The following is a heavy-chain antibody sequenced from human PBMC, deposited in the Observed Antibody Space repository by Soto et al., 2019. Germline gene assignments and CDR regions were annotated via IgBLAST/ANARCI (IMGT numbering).Heavy chain of an antibody. CDR3: AKDALSVDTAMGARFDY. V-gene: IGHV3-9*01. CDR2: ISWNSGSI. J-gene: IGHJ4*02. CDR1: GFTFDDYA. D-gene: IGHD5-18*01. Sequence: EVQLVESGGGLVQPGRSLRLSCAASGFTFDDYAMHWVRQAPGKGLEWVSGISWNSGSIGYADSVKGRFTISRDNAKNSLYLQMNSLRAEDTALYYCAKDALSVDTAMGARFDYWGQGTLVTVSS.